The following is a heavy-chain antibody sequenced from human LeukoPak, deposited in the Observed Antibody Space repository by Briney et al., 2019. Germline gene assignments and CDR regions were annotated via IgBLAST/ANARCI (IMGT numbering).Heavy chain of an antibody. V-gene: IGHV5-51*01. D-gene: IGHD6-19*01. CDR2: IYPGDSDT. CDR3: ASNGYSSGWGERAFDI. CDR1: GYSFTSYW. J-gene: IGHJ3*02. Sequence: GESLKISCKGSGYSFTSYWIGWVRQMPGKGLEWMGIIYPGDSDTRYSPSFQGQVTISADKSISTAYLQCSSLKASDTAMYYCASNGYSSGWGERAFDIWGQGTMVTVSS.